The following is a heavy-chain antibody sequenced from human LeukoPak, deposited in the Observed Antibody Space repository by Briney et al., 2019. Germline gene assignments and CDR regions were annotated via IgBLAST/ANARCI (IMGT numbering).Heavy chain of an antibody. V-gene: IGHV3-21*01. CDR2: ITSGSSYG. Sequence: GGSLRLSCAASGFTFSSYNMNWVRQAPGKGLEWVSSITSGSSYGFYADSVKGRFTISRDNAKNSLYLQVNSLRAEDTAVYYCARDPYSGSYGNYYYFMDVWGKGTTVTISS. J-gene: IGHJ6*03. CDR1: GFTFSSYN. D-gene: IGHD1-26*01. CDR3: ARDPYSGSYGNYYYFMDV.